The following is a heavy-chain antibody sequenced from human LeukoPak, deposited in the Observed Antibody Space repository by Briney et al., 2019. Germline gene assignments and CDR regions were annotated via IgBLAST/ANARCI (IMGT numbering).Heavy chain of an antibody. CDR1: GFTFSDYT. D-gene: IGHD2-2*01. CDR2: IGVSGTTM. V-gene: IGHV3-48*04. CDR3: ARERYCSSTSCPHGDLDY. J-gene: IGHJ4*02. Sequence: GGSLTLSCAASGFTFSDYTMNWVRQAPGKGLEWVSYIGVSGTTMYYAESVKGRFTISRDNAKNSLYLQINSLRAEDTAVYYCARERYCSSTSCPHGDLDYWGQGTLVSVSS.